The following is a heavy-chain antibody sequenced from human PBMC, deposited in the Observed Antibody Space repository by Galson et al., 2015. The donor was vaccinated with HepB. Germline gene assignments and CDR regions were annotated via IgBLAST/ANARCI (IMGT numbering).Heavy chain of an antibody. CDR2: IYYSGST. V-gene: IGHV4-31*03. CDR1: AGSISSGGHD. Sequence: TLSLTCTVSAGSISSGGHDRSWIRQHPGMGLEWIWYIYYSGSTYYNSSLKSRVTRSGDTSKNQVSLMLSSVTAADSAGYYCGRDAGEEGLFGYWGQGTLVAVSS. J-gene: IGHJ4*02. CDR3: GRDAGEEGLFGY. D-gene: IGHD4-17*01.